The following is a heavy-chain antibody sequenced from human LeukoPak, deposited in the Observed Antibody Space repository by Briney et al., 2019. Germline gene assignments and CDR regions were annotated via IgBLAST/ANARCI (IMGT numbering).Heavy chain of an antibody. CDR3: ARAAMVRGVIMDYYFDY. J-gene: IGHJ4*02. CDR2: ISYDGSNK. CDR1: GFTFSDYY. V-gene: IGHV3-30*03. D-gene: IGHD3-10*01. Sequence: GGSLRLSCAASGFTFSDYYMSWIRQAPGKGLEWVAVISYDGSNKYYADSVKGRFTISRDNSKNTLYLQMNSLRAEDTAVYYCARAAMVRGVIMDYYFDYWGQGTLVTVSS.